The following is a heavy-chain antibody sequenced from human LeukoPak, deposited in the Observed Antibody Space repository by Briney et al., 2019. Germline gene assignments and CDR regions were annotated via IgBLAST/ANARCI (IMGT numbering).Heavy chain of an antibody. Sequence: SETLSLTCTVSGGSISNSIYYWGWIRQPPGKGLEWIGSIYYSGNTYYNPSLKSRVTISVDTSKNQFSLKLSSVTAADTAVYYCARHGPRGGGYCSSTSCYIFDYWGQGALFTVSA. J-gene: IGHJ4*02. CDR3: ARHGPRGGGYCSSTSCYIFDY. CDR1: GGSISNSIYY. V-gene: IGHV4-39*01. D-gene: IGHD2-2*02. CDR2: IYYSGNT.